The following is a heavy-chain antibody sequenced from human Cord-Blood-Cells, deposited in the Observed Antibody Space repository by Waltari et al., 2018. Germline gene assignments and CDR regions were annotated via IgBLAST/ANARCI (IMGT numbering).Heavy chain of an antibody. Sequence: EVQLVESGGGVVQPGGSLRLPCAASGCTFDDYAMHWVRQAPGQGLEWVSLISGNGGSTYYADSVKGRFTISRDNSKNSLYLQMNSLRTEDTALYYCAKDPIAVADPSEGYWGQGTLVTVSS. J-gene: IGHJ4*02. CDR1: GCTFDDYA. V-gene: IGHV3-43*02. D-gene: IGHD6-19*01. CDR3: AKDPIAVADPSEGY. CDR2: ISGNGGST.